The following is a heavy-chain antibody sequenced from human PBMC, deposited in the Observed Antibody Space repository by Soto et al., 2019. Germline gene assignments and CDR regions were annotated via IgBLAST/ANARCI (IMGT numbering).Heavy chain of an antibody. CDR3: VRPDSTGYYSH. Sequence: CKGSGYSFTNYWIGWVRQMPGKGLEWMGIINPADSDTRYSPSFQGQVTVSVDKSISTAYLQRGSLKASDTAMYYCVRPDSTGYYSHWGQGTPVTSPQ. J-gene: IGHJ4*02. CDR1: GYSFTNYW. CDR2: INPADSDT. D-gene: IGHD3-9*01. V-gene: IGHV5-51*01.